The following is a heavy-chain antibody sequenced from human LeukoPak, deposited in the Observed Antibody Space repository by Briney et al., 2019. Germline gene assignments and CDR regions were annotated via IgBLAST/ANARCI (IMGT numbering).Heavy chain of an antibody. J-gene: IGHJ4*02. CDR2: INPSGSST. CDR1: GYTFTSYY. CDR3: ARHGIAAAPYGMD. D-gene: IGHD6-13*01. V-gene: IGHV1-46*01. Sequence: ASVKVSCKASGYTFTSYYMHWVRQAPGQGLEWMGLINPSGSSTLYAQKFQGRVTMTRDMSTTTDYMELSSLRSEDTAVYYCARHGIAAAPYGMDWGQGTLVTVSS.